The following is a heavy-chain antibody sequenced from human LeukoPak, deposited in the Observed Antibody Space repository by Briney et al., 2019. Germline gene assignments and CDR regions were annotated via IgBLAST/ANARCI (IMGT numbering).Heavy chain of an antibody. J-gene: IGHJ6*02. D-gene: IGHD2-21*02. CDR1: GGTFSSYA. V-gene: IGHV1-69*13. CDR3: ARAEGDNVLGYYYGMDV. Sequence: SVTVSCKASGGTFSSYAISWVRQAPGQGLEWMGGIIPIFGTANYAQKFQGRVTITADESTSTAYMELSSLRSEDTAVYYCARAEGDNVLGYYYGMDVWGQGTTVTVSS. CDR2: IIPIFGTA.